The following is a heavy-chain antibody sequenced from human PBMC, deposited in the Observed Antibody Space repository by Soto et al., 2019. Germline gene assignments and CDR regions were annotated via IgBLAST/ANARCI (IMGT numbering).Heavy chain of an antibody. Sequence: SVKVSCKASGGTCSSYAISWVRRAPGQGLEWMGGIIPIFGTANYAQKFQGRVTITADESTSTAYMELSSLRSEDTAVYYCARGPDSSGWYLYYFDYWGQGTLVTVSS. D-gene: IGHD6-19*01. V-gene: IGHV1-69*13. J-gene: IGHJ4*02. CDR2: IIPIFGTA. CDR3: ARGPDSSGWYLYYFDY. CDR1: GGTCSSYA.